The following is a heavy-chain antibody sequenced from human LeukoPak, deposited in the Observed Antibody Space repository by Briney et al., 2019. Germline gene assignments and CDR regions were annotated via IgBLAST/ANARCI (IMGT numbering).Heavy chain of an antibody. D-gene: IGHD3-10*01. J-gene: IGHJ4*02. CDR3: ASSRVIGELLFPGGGYYFDY. CDR2: IYYSGST. Sequence: PSETLSLTCTVSGGSISSSSYYWGWIRQPPGKGLEWIGSIYYSGSTYYNPSLKSRVTISVDTSKNQFSLKLSSVTAADTAVYYCASSRVIGELLFPGGGYYFDYWGQGTLVTVSS. V-gene: IGHV4-39*07. CDR1: GGSISSSSYY.